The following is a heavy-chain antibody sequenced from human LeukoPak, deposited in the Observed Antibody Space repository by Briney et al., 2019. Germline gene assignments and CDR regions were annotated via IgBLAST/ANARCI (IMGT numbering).Heavy chain of an antibody. D-gene: IGHD3-22*01. Sequence: SETLSLTCTVSGGSISSYYWSWIRQPPGKGLEWIGNIYYSGSTNYNPSLKSRVTISVDTSKNQFSLRLSSVTAADTAVYYCARVTGYIVEDYFDYWGQGTLVTVSS. CDR1: GGSISSYY. J-gene: IGHJ4*02. V-gene: IGHV4-59*01. CDR2: IYYSGST. CDR3: ARVTGYIVEDYFDY.